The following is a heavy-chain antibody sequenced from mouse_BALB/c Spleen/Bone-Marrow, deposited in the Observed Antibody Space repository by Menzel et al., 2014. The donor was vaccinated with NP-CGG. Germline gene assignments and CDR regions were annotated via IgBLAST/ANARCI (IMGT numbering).Heavy chain of an antibody. CDR1: GFDFSRYW. V-gene: IGHV4-1*02. CDR3: AKNYYYGYVAY. D-gene: IGHD1-2*01. Sequence: EVKLMESGGGLVQPGGSLKLSCAASGFDFSRYWMTWVRQAPGKGLEWIGEINPDSSTINYTPSLKDKFIISRDNAKNTLYLQMRKVRSEDTALDYCAKNYYYGYVAYWGQGTLVTVSA. CDR2: INPDSSTI. J-gene: IGHJ3*01.